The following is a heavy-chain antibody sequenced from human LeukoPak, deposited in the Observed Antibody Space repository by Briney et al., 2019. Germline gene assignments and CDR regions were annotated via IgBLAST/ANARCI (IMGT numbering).Heavy chain of an antibody. J-gene: IGHJ5*02. V-gene: IGHV1-46*01. D-gene: IGHD2-2*01. CDR1: GGTFSSYA. CDR2: INPSGGST. CDR3: ARDADRIVVVPAAPSGWFDP. Sequence: ASVKVSCKASGGTFSSYAISWVRQAPGQGLEWMGIINPSGGSTSYAQKFQGRVTMTRDTSTSTVYMELSSLRSEDTAVYYCARDADRIVVVPAAPSGWFDPWGQGTLVTVSS.